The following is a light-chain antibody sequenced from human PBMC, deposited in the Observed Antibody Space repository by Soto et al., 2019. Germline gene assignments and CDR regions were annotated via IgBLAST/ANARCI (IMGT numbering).Light chain of an antibody. V-gene: IGKV1-5*01. CDR3: QHYDIYGRLT. Sequence: DLQMTQSPSTLSAFVGDTVTITCRTSQTINNLLAWYQKKPGKAPGPLIFDASTVNPGVPSRFSGSGSGTDFTLTISDLQPDDFATYYCQHYDIYGRLTFGPGTTVDIK. CDR1: QTINNL. CDR2: DAS. J-gene: IGKJ3*01.